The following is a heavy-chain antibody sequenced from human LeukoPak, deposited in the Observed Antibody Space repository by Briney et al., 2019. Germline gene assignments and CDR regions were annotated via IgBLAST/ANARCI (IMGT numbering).Heavy chain of an antibody. V-gene: IGHV3-20*04. CDR3: ARDLGHCSGGSCSYYFDY. D-gene: IGHD2-15*01. J-gene: IGHJ4*02. CDR1: GFTFDDYG. CDR2: INWNGGST. Sequence: GGSLRLSCAASGFTFDDYGMSWVRQAPGKGLEWVSGINWNGGSTGYADSVKGRFTIRGDNAKNSLYLQMNSLRAEDTALYYCARDLGHCSGGSCSYYFDYWGQGTLVTVSS.